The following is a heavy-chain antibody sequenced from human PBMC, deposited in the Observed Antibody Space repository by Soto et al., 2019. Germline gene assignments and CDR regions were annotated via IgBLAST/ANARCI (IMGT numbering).Heavy chain of an antibody. CDR2: IKQGGSEK. V-gene: IGHV3-7*01. Sequence: PGGSLRLSCAASGFTFSGYWMSWVRQAPGKGLEWVANIKQGGSEKHYVDSVKGRFTISRDDAKNSLYLQMNSLRVEDTAVYYCAREEREEGGMDVWGQGTTVTVSS. CDR1: GFTFSGYW. CDR3: AREEREEGGMDV. J-gene: IGHJ6*02.